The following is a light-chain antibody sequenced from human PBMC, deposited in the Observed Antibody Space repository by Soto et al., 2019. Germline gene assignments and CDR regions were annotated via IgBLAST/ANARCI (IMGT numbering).Light chain of an antibody. CDR3: CSYAGGTSVV. CDR2: EDI. Sequence: QSALTQPAPVSGSPGQSITISCTGTSSDVGSYNLVSWYQQHPGKAPKLMIYEDIERPSGVSNRFSGSKSGSTASLTISGLQTEDEADYYCCSYAGGTSVVFGGGTKVTVL. CDR1: SSDVGSYNL. V-gene: IGLV2-23*01. J-gene: IGLJ2*01.